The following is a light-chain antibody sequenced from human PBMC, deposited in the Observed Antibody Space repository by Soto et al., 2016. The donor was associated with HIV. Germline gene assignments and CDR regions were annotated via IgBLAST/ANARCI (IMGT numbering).Light chain of an antibody. CDR3: QQANSFPLT. Sequence: DIQMTQSPPSLSASVGDRVTITCRASQSISNYLNWYQQKPGKAPKVLISATSDLQSGVPSRFSGSRSGREFTLTISSLQPEDFATYYRQQANSFPLTFGGRDQGGDQT. J-gene: IGKJ4*01. V-gene: IGKV1-39*01. CDR2: ATS. CDR1: QSISNY.